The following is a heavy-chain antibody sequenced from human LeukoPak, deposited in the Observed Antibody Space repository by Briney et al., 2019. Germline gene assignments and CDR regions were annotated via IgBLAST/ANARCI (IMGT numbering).Heavy chain of an antibody. CDR3: AREGDSNSSGWDFEY. V-gene: IGHV1-2*02. J-gene: IGHJ4*02. CDR1: GYSFTGYY. Sequence: GASVKVSCKPSGYSFTGYYIHWVGLAPGQGLEWLGWSNPNSGGTNYAQKFQGRVAMTRDTSISTAYMELTRLRSDDTAVYYCAREGDSNSSGWDFEYWGQGTLVTVSS. CDR2: SNPNSGGT. D-gene: IGHD6-6*01.